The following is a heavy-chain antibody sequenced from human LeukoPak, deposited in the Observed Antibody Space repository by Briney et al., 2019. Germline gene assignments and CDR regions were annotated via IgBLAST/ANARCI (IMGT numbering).Heavy chain of an antibody. V-gene: IGHV1-46*01. CDR3: ARDGVATRTYYYYYYMDV. CDR1: GGTFSTYA. CDR2: INPSGGST. Sequence: ASVKVSCKASGGTFSTYAISWVRQAPGQGLEWMGIINPSGGSTSYAQKFQGRVTMTRDTSTSAVYMELSSLRSEDTAVYYCARDGVATRTYYYYYYMDVWGKGTTVTVSS. J-gene: IGHJ6*03. D-gene: IGHD5-12*01.